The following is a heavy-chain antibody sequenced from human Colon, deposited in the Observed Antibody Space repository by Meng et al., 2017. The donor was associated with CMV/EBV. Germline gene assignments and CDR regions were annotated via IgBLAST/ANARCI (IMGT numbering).Heavy chain of an antibody. V-gene: IGHV4-39*01. J-gene: IGHJ5*02. CDR1: GGSISSSSYY. D-gene: IGHD3-9*01. CDR3: ARPHLVSYWFDP. Sequence: GSLRPSCTVSGGSISSSSYYWGWIRQPPGKGLEWIGSIYYSGSTYYNPSLKSRVTISVDTSKNQFSLKLSSVTAADTAVYYCARPHLVSYWFDPWGQGTLVTVSS. CDR2: IYYSGST.